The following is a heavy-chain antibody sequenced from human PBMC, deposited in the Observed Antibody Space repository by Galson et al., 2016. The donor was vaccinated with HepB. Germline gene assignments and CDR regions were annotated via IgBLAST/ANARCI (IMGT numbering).Heavy chain of an antibody. CDR2: ISGSGANT. CDR1: GFTFSSNY. V-gene: IGHV3-23*01. D-gene: IGHD2-2*01. Sequence: SLRLSCAASGFTFSSNYMRWVRQAPGKGLEWVSAISGSGANTDYADSVKGRFTVSRDNSKNTLYLQMNSLRAEEPAIYYCAKAGYCSRTSCYAFDYWGQGTLVTVFS. CDR3: AKAGYCSRTSCYAFDY. J-gene: IGHJ4*02.